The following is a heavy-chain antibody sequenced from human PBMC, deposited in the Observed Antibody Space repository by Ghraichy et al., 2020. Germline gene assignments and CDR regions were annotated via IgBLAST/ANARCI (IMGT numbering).Heavy chain of an antibody. CDR2: IYSGGST. CDR3: AREGGYCSSTSCQSLRNYYYYMDV. CDR1: GFTVSSNY. D-gene: IGHD2-2*01. Sequence: GESLNISCAASGFTVSSNYMSWVRQAPGKGLEWVSVIYSGGSTYYADSVKGRFTISRDNSKNTLYLQMNSLRAEDTAVYYCAREGGYCSSTSCQSLRNYYYYMDVWGKGTTVTVSS. J-gene: IGHJ6*03. V-gene: IGHV3-53*01.